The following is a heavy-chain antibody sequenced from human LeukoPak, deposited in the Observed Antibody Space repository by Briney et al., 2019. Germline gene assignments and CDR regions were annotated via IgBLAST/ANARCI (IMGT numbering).Heavy chain of an antibody. J-gene: IGHJ4*02. CDR1: GYTLTELS. Sequence: ASVKVSCKVSGYTLTELSMHWVRQAPGKGLEWMGGFDPEDGETIYAQKFQGRVTMTEDTSTDTAYMELSSLRSEDTAVYYCTTGTSTFIAEPGRYWGQGTLVIVSS. V-gene: IGHV1-24*01. CDR3: TTGTSTFIAEPGRY. D-gene: IGHD6-13*01. CDR2: FDPEDGET.